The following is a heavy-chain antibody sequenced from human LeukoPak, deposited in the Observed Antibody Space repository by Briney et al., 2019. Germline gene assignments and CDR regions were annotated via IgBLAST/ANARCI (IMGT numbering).Heavy chain of an antibody. D-gene: IGHD3-9*01. CDR3: ARSDILTGYYWDY. V-gene: IGHV1-2*02. CDR2: INPNSGGT. CDR1: GYTFTGYY. Sequence: ASVKVSCKASGYTFTGYYMHWVRQAPGQGLEWMGWINPNSGGTNYAQKFQGRVTMTRDTSISTVYMELSRLRSDDTAVYYCARSDILTGYYWDYWGQGTLVTVSS. J-gene: IGHJ4*02.